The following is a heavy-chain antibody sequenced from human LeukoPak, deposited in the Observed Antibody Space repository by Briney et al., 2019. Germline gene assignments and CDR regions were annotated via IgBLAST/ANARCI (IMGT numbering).Heavy chain of an antibody. CDR2: ITPIFGTA. J-gene: IGHJ6*03. V-gene: IGHV1-69*13. CDR1: GGTFRSYA. Sequence: GASVKVSCKASGGTFRSYAISWVRQAPGQGLEWMGGITPIFGTANYAQKYQGRVTITADESTSTAYMELSSLRSEDTAVYYCARGARGYSYDSYYYYYYMNVWGKGTTVTVSS. CDR3: ARGARGYSYDSYYYYYYMNV. D-gene: IGHD5-18*01.